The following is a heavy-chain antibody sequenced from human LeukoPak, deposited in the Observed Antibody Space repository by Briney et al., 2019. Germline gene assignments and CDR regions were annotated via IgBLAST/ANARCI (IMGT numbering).Heavy chain of an antibody. CDR1: GFSFGDYA. V-gene: IGHV3-49*04. Sequence: GGSLRLSCTASGFSFGDYAMTWVRQAPGKGLEWVGFIRSKGYGGTTEYAASAKGRFSISRDDSKTIAYLQMNSLTTEDTAVYYCTRRAGFCGGDCFDSWGQGTLVTVS. D-gene: IGHD2-21*01. J-gene: IGHJ4*02. CDR2: IRSKGYGGTT. CDR3: TRRAGFCGGDCFDS.